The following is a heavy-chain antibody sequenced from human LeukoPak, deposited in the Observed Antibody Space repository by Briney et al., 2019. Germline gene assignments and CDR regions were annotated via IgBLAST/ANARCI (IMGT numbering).Heavy chain of an antibody. CDR2: IHYSGTI. CDR1: GGPISGYY. D-gene: IGHD5-24*01. CDR3: SRGIEAYKCGNS. V-gene: IGHV4-34*01. Sequence: SETLSLTCAVSGGPISGYYWTWLRQPPGKGLEWLGEIHYSGTINYNPSLQSRVTISADTSNNHFSLKMNSVTAADTAIYYCSRGIEAYKCGNSWGQGTLVTVSS. J-gene: IGHJ4*02.